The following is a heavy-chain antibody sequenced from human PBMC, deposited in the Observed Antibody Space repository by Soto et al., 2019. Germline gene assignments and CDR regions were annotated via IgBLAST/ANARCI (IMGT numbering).Heavy chain of an antibody. CDR1: GYSINSGYI. J-gene: IGHJ5*02. CDR3: VARATVVNSPWFDH. CDR2: RYSTGTT. Sequence: PSETLSLTCTVSGYSINSGYIWGWVRRPPGQGLEWIGSRYSTGTTYYNPSLRRRVKMSVDTSKNQLSLVLRSVTAADTAVYYCVARATVVNSPWFDHWGQGTQVTVSS. D-gene: IGHD1-1*01. V-gene: IGHV4-38-2*02.